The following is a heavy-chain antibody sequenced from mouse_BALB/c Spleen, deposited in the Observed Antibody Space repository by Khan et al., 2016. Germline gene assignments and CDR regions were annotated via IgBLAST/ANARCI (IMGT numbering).Heavy chain of an antibody. CDR3: GDALFVY. CDR1: GYTSANYW. Sequence: QVRLQQSGAELARPGASVRLSCKASGYTSANYWMQWVKQRPGQGLEWIGSIYPGDGDTRYSQKFKDKATLTADKSSSSAYMHLRSVASEDSAVYYWGDALFVYWGQGTLVTVSA. CDR2: IYPGDGDT. J-gene: IGHJ3*01. V-gene: IGHV1-87*01.